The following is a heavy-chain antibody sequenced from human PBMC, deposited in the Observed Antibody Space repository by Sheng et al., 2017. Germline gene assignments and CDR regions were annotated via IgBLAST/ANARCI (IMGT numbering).Heavy chain of an antibody. CDR3: ARRRLIGTTLYSFFGL. J-gene: IGHJ2*01. D-gene: IGHD1-7*01. Sequence: QVQLQQWGAGLLKPSETLSLTCAVYGGSFSGYYWSWIRQPPGKGLEWIGEINQSGGTNYNPSLKSRVTISADTSKNQFSLKLSSVTAADTAVYFCARRRLIGTTLYSFFGLWGRGTLVTVSS. V-gene: IGHV4-34*02. CDR2: INQSGGT. CDR1: GGSFSGYY.